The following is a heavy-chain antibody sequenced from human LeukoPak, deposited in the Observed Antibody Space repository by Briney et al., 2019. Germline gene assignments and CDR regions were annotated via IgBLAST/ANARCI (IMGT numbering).Heavy chain of an antibody. J-gene: IGHJ3*01. CDR3: ARQVADGGAQTA. CDR2: IYYSGST. Sequence: MSSETLSLTCDVYGGSFSGYYWSWIRQPPGKGLEWIGSIYYSGSTYYNPSLKSRVTISVDTSKNQFSLKLSSVTAADTAVYYCARQVADGGAQTAWGQGTMVTVSS. V-gene: IGHV4-34*01. D-gene: IGHD2-21*01. CDR1: GGSFSGYY.